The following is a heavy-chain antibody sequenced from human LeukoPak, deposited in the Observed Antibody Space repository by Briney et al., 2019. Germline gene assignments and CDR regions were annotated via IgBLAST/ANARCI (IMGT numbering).Heavy chain of an antibody. D-gene: IGHD3-22*01. J-gene: IGHJ4*02. Sequence: GGSLRLSCAASGFTFRSYSMNWVRQAPGKGPEWVSSISSSSVYIYYADSLKGRFTVSRDNAKNSVYLQMNSLRAEDTAVYYCARDYYDSSGYYRIDYWGQGTLVTVSS. CDR1: GFTFRSYS. V-gene: IGHV3-21*06. CDR2: ISSSSVYI. CDR3: ARDYYDSSGYYRIDY.